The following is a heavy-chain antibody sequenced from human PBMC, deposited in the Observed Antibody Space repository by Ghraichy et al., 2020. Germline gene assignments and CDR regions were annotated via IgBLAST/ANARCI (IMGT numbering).Heavy chain of an antibody. CDR2: IYGSGTT. CDR3: ARGEDGYKY. J-gene: IGHJ4*02. Sequence: SETLSLTCTVSGGSMSSYYWSWIRQSPGKGLEWIGYIYGSGTTNYNPSLKSRVTISVDTSKNQFSLKLSSVTAADTAVYYCARGEDGYKYWGQGTLVTVSS. CDR1: GGSMSSYY. V-gene: IGHV4-59*01. D-gene: IGHD5-24*01.